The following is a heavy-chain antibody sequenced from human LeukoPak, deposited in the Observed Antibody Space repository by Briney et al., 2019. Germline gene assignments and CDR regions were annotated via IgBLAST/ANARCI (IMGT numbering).Heavy chain of an antibody. CDR2: VSSSSSYI. J-gene: IGHJ3*02. V-gene: IGHV3-21*01. D-gene: IGHD3-10*01. CDR1: GFTVSSNY. Sequence: GGSLRLSCAASGFTVSSNYMSWVRQAPGKGLEWVSSVSSSSSYIYYADSVKGRFTISRDNAKNSLYLQMNSLRAEDTAVYYCARVFTMVRGVIGAFDIWGQGTMVTVSS. CDR3: ARVFTMVRGVIGAFDI.